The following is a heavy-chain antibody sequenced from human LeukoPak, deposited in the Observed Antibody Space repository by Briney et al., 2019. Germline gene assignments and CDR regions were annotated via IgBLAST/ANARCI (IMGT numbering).Heavy chain of an antibody. CDR1: GFTFSSYW. J-gene: IGHJ6*02. V-gene: IGHV3-7*01. D-gene: IGHD3-3*01. CDR3: ARDGALRFLGWLFYYYGMDV. CDR2: IKQDGSEK. Sequence: GGSLRLPCAASGFTFSSYWMSWVRQAPGKGLEWVANIKQDGSEKYYVDSVKGRFTISRDNAKSSLYLQMNSLRAEDTAVYYCARDGALRFLGWLFYYYGMDVWGQGTTVTVSS.